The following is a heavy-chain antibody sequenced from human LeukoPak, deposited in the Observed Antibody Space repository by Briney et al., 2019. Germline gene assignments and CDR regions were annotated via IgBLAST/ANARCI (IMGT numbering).Heavy chain of an antibody. D-gene: IGHD4/OR15-4a*01. CDR3: AKVAVLTPYYYYYMDV. CDR2: ISSNGGST. J-gene: IGHJ6*03. CDR1: GFTFSSYA. V-gene: IGHV3-64*01. Sequence: GGSLRLSCAASGFTFSSYAMHWVRQAPGKGLEYVSVISSNGGSTYYANSVNGRFTISRDNSKNTLYLQMGSLRAEDMAVYYCAKVAVLTPYYYYYMDVWGKGTTVTISS.